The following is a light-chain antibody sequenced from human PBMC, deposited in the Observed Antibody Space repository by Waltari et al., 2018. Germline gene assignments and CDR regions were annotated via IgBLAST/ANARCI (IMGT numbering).Light chain of an antibody. Sequence: EIVLTQSPGTLSLSPGKGATLSCRASKSVSNNNLAWYQHTPGQAPRLLIYGASSRPTGIPDRISASAAGTDFTITSSRLEPGDFAMYYWQQYGTSPGTFGQGTKVEIK. CDR3: QQYGTSPGT. CDR2: GAS. J-gene: IGKJ1*01. V-gene: IGKV3-20*01. CDR1: KSVSNNN.